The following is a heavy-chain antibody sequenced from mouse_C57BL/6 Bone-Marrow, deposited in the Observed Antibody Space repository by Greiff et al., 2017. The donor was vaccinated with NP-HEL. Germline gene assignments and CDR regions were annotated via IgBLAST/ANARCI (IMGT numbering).Heavy chain of an antibody. V-gene: IGHV3-1*01. Sequence: EVKLMESGPGMVKPSQSLSLTCTVTGYSITSGYDWHWIRHFPGNKLEWMGYISYSGSTNYNPSLKSRISITHDTSKNHFFLKLNSVTTEDTATYYCAREGNYDYDEAWFAYWGQGTLVTVSA. D-gene: IGHD2-4*01. J-gene: IGHJ3*01. CDR2: ISYSGST. CDR3: AREGNYDYDEAWFAY. CDR1: GYSITSGYD.